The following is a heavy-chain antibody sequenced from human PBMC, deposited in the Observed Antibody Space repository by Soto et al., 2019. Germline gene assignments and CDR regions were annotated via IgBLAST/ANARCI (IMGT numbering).Heavy chain of an antibody. D-gene: IGHD3-9*01. CDR2: IYYSGST. CDR3: VAYDILTGHFDY. Sequence: QVQLQESGPGLVKPSQTLSLTCTVSGGSISSGGYYWSWIRQHPGKGLEWIGYIYYSGSTYYNPSLKSRVTISVDTAKNQFSLKLSSVTAADTAVYYCVAYDILTGHFDYWGQGTLVTVSS. J-gene: IGHJ4*02. CDR1: GGSISSGGYY. V-gene: IGHV4-31*03.